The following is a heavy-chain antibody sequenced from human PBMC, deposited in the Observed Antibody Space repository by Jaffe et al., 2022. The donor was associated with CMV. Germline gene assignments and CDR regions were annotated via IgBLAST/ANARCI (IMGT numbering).Heavy chain of an antibody. J-gene: IGHJ6*02. V-gene: IGHV4-31*03. D-gene: IGHD3-22*01. Sequence: QVQLQESGPGLVKPSQTLSLTCTVSGISVTSAGHYWSWIRQHPERGLEWIGYIYHSGDTYYNPSLENRISIFLNKSTNQFSLNLNSVTDADTAVYFCARDFSSWFYHGLGAWGQGTTVIVSS. CDR2: IYHSGDT. CDR3: ARDFSSWFYHGLGA. CDR1: GISVTSAGHY.